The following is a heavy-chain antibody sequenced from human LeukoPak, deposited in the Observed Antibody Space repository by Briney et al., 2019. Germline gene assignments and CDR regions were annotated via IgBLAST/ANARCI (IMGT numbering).Heavy chain of an antibody. CDR1: GFIFSSYA. CDR2: IWFDGSNT. J-gene: IGHJ4*02. D-gene: IGHD1-20*01. Sequence: GGSLRLSCAASGFIFSSYAMHWARQAPGKGPEWVAIIWFDGSNTYYAESVEGRFTISRDNSKNTLYLQMNSLRAEDTAVYYCARDGDNWNPTYYFDYWGQGTLVTVSS. V-gene: IGHV3-30*02. CDR3: ARDGDNWNPTYYFDY.